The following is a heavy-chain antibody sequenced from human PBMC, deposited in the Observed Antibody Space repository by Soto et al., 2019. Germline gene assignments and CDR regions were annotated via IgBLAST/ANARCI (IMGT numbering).Heavy chain of an antibody. J-gene: IGHJ4*02. CDR2: IYYSGST. CDR3: ARLSSYGSGSYYNPYYFDY. V-gene: IGHV4-59*01. CDR1: GGSISSYY. D-gene: IGHD3-10*01. Sequence: LTLTCTVSGGSISSYYWSWIRQPPGKGLEWIGYIYYSGSTNYNPSLKSRVTISVDTSKNQFSLKLSSVTAADTAVYYCARLSSYGSGSYYNPYYFDYWGQGTLVTVSS.